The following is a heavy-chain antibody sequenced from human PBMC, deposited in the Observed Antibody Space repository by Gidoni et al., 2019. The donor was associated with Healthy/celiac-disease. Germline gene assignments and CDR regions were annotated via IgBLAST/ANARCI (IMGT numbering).Heavy chain of an antibody. CDR3: ARANTGTYYDFWSGYFDGCWFDP. D-gene: IGHD3-3*01. V-gene: IGHV4-30-4*08. CDR2: IYYSGST. J-gene: IGHJ5*02. Sequence: QVQLQESGPGLVKPSQTLSLPCTVSGGSISSGDYYWSRIRQPPGKGLEWIGYIYYSGSTYYNPSLKSRVTISVDTSKNQFSLKLSSVTAADTAVYYCARANTGTYYDFWSGYFDGCWFDPWGQGTLVTVSS. CDR1: GGSISSGDYY.